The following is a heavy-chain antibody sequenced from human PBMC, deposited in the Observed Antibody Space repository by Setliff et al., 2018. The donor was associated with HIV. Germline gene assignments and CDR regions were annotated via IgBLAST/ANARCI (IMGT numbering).Heavy chain of an antibody. CDR1: GGSISSGSYY. D-gene: IGHD6-19*01. J-gene: IGHJ4*02. CDR2: IYTSGST. Sequence: SETLSLTCTVSGGSISSGSYYWSWIRQPAGKGLEWIGRIYTSGSTNYNPSLKSRVTISVDTSKNQFSLKLSSVTAAGTAVYYCARDRGHSSGWYSGSFDYWGQGTLVTVSS. V-gene: IGHV4-61*02. CDR3: ARDRGHSSGWYSGSFDY.